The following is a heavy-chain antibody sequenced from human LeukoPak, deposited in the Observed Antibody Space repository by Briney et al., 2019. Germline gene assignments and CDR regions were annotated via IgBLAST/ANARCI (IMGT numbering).Heavy chain of an antibody. CDR1: GGSISSYY. Sequence: SETLSLTCTVSGGSISSYYWSWIRQPPGKGLEWIGYIYYSGSTNYNPSLKSRVTISVDTSKNQFSLKLSSVTAADTAVYYCARGAVAGTRGYYYYYGMDVWGQGTTVTVSS. CDR3: ARGAVAGTRGYYYYYGMDV. CDR2: IYYSGST. D-gene: IGHD6-19*01. J-gene: IGHJ6*02. V-gene: IGHV4-59*01.